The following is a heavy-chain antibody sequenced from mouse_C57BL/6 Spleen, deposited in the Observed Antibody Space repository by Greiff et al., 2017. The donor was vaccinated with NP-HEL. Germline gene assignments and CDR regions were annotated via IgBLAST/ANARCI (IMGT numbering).Heavy chain of an antibody. CDR1: GFTFSSYA. Sequence: EVKVVESGGGLVKPGGSLKLSCAASGFTFSSYAMSWVRQTPEKRLEWVATISDGGSYTYYPDNVKGRFTISRDNAKNNLYLQMSHLKSEETAMYYCEREGHYYAMDYWGQGTSVTVSS. CDR2: ISDGGSYT. V-gene: IGHV5-4*01. J-gene: IGHJ4*01. CDR3: EREGHYYAMDY.